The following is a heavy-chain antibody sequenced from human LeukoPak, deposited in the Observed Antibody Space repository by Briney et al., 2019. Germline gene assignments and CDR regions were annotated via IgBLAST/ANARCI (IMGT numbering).Heavy chain of an antibody. CDR3: ARGPPLGNYGAPGGYYFDY. D-gene: IGHD1-7*01. CDR1: GGTFSSYA. CDR2: IIPIFGTA. Sequence: SVKVSCKASGGTFSSYAISWVRQAPGQGLEWMGGIIPIFGTANYAQKFQGRVTITADESTSTAYMELSSLRSEDTAVYYCARGPPLGNYGAPGGYYFDYWGQGTLVTVSS. J-gene: IGHJ4*02. V-gene: IGHV1-69*13.